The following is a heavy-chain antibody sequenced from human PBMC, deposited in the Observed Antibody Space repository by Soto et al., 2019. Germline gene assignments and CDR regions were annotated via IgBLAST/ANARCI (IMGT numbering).Heavy chain of an antibody. CDR1: GGSISSGGYY. V-gene: IGHV4-31*03. D-gene: IGHD3-10*01. Sequence: SETLSLTCTVSGGSISSGGYYWSWIRQHPGKGLEWIGYIYYSGSTYYNPSLKSRVTISVDTSKNQFSLKLSSVTAADTAVYYCARGLLRYYGSGSYLIDYWGQGTLVTVS. J-gene: IGHJ4*02. CDR2: IYYSGST. CDR3: ARGLLRYYGSGSYLIDY.